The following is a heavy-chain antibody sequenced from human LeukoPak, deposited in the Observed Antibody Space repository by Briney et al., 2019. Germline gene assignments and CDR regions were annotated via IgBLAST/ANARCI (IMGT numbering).Heavy chain of an antibody. CDR2: IYYSGSS. Sequence: PSETLSLTCAVYGGSFSGYYWSWIRQPPGKGLEWIGYIYYSGSSNYNPSLKSRVTMSVDTSKKYFSLKLRSVSAADTAVYYCARGDTFFDYWGQGTLVTVSS. D-gene: IGHD2/OR15-2a*01. V-gene: IGHV4-59*01. CDR3: ARGDTFFDY. J-gene: IGHJ4*02. CDR1: GGSFSGYY.